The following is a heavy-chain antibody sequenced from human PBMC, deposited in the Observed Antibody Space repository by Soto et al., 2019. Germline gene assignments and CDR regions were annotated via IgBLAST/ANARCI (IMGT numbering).Heavy chain of an antibody. CDR2: INTDGSST. CDR3: ARAPPGPAWAGATDY. CDR1: GFTFSSYW. V-gene: IGHV3-74*01. J-gene: IGHJ4*02. D-gene: IGHD1-26*01. Sequence: EVQLVESGGGLVQPGGSLRLSCAASGFTFSSYWMHWVRQAPGKGLVWVSRINTDGSSTSYADSVKGRFTISRDNAENTLYLQMNSLRVEDTAIYDCARAPPGPAWAGATDYWGQGTLVTVSS.